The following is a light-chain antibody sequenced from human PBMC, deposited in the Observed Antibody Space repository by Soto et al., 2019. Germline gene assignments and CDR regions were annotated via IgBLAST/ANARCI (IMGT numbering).Light chain of an antibody. CDR2: AAS. Sequence: DIQLTQSPSFLSASVGDRVTITCRASQDISTYLAWYQQTPGRAPKVLVYAASTLQSGVPSRFSGSGSGTKFTLTISSLQPEDFATYYCQYYNSYPHPFGQGTKLEI. CDR3: QYYNSYPHP. CDR1: QDISTY. V-gene: IGKV1-9*01. J-gene: IGKJ2*01.